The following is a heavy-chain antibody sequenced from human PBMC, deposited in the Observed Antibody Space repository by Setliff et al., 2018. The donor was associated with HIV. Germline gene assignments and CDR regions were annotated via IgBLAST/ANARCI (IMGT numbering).Heavy chain of an antibody. V-gene: IGHV3-74*03. CDR2: INSDGTST. CDR1: GFTFSPYW. Sequence: LILSCAASGFTFSPYWMHWVRQAPGKGLVWVSRINSDGTSTTYADSVKGRFTISRDNAKNSLYLQLTSLRAEDTAVYYCASSGSGSYINWFGPWGQGTLVTVSS. J-gene: IGHJ5*02. D-gene: IGHD3-10*01. CDR3: ASSGSGSYINWFGP.